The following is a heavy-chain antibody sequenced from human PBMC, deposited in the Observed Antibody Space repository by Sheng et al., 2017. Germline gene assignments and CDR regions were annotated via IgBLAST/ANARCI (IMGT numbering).Heavy chain of an antibody. CDR1: GYSFIGYY. J-gene: IGHJ5*02. D-gene: IGHD3-16*01. CDR3: ARDGGGELRFGESPRWFDP. CDR2: INPNNGGT. V-gene: IGHV1-2*02. Sequence: QVQLVQSGAEVKKTGASVKVSCKASGYSFIGYYIHWVRQAPGQGPEWMGWINPNNGGTKYEQKFQGRVTMTRDTSISTAYMELNSLRFDDTAMYYCARDGGGELRFGESPRWFDPGVREPWSPSPQ.